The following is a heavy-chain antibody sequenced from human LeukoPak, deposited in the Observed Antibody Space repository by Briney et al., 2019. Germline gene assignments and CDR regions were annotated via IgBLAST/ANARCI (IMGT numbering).Heavy chain of an antibody. CDR2: IYYSGST. CDR3: ARVAYSSSWLFDP. CDR1: GGSISSYY. D-gene: IGHD6-13*01. Sequence: PSETLSLTCTVSGGSISSYYWSWIRQPPGKGLEWIGYIYYSGSTNYNPSLKSRVTMSVDTSKNQFSLKLSSVTAADTAVYYCARVAYSSSWLFDPWGQGTLVTVSS. V-gene: IGHV4-59*12. J-gene: IGHJ5*02.